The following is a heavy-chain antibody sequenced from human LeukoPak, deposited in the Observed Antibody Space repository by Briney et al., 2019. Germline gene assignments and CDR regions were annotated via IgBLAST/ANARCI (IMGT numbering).Heavy chain of an antibody. Sequence: PGGSLRLSCAASGFTFSDYAMTWVRQAPGKGLEWVSVIGGDASRPYYADSVKGRFTISRDNSKSTLYLQMNSLRAEDTAVYYCAKDAVARNGIYDAFDIWGQGTLVTVSS. D-gene: IGHD6-19*01. CDR2: IGGDASRP. V-gene: IGHV3-23*01. J-gene: IGHJ3*02. CDR3: AKDAVARNGIYDAFDI. CDR1: GFTFSDYA.